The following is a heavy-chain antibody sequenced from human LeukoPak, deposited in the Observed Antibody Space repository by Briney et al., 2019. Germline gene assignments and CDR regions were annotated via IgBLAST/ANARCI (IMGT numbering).Heavy chain of an antibody. Sequence: SSETLSLTCTVSGGSISSSSYYWGWIRQPPGKGLEWIGSIYYSGSTYYNPSLKSRVTISIDTSKKHFSLKLTSVTAADTAVYYCARGAPPQNWGQGTLVTVSS. CDR1: GGSISSSSYY. V-gene: IGHV4-39*07. CDR3: ARGAPPQN. J-gene: IGHJ4*02. CDR2: IYYSGST.